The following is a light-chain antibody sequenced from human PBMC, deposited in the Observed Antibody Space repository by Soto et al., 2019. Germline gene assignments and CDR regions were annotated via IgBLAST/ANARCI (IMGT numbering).Light chain of an antibody. CDR2: AAS. CDR3: QRNYSTPPYT. V-gene: IGKV1-39*01. J-gene: IGKJ2*01. CDR1: QSISSY. Sequence: DIQMTQSPSSLSASVGDRVTITCRASQSISSYLNWYQQKPGKAPKLLIYAASSLQSGVPSRFSGSGSGTDLTLTISSLQPEDFETYYCQRNYSTPPYTFGQGTKVEIK.